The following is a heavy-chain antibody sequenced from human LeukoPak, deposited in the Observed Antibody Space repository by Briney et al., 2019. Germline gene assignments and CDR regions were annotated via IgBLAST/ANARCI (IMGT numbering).Heavy chain of an antibody. CDR2: ISGSGGST. CDR3: AKVREGEPSREYFDY. CDR1: GFTFSSYA. D-gene: IGHD5-24*01. J-gene: IGHJ4*02. Sequence: GGSLRLSCAASGFTFSSYAMSWVRQAPGKGLEWVSAISGSGGSTYYADSVKGRFTISRDNSKNTLYLQMNSLRAEDTAVYYCAKVREGEPSREYFDYWGQGALVTVSS. V-gene: IGHV3-23*01.